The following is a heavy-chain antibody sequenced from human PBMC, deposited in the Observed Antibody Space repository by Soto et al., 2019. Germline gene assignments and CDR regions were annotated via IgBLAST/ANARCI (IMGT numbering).Heavy chain of an antibody. Sequence: PSETLSLTCAVSGGSIGGVGYSWSWIRQPPGGGLEWIGYMYHSGTFLKSPSLKTRLTMSLDMSKNQFSLTLNSMTAADTAVYYCARAQFYSGSGNYNNLLFDAWGQGIQVTVSS. CDR2: MYHSGTF. CDR1: GGSIGGVGYS. V-gene: IGHV4-30-2*01. CDR3: ARAQFYSGSGNYNNLLFDA. J-gene: IGHJ5*02. D-gene: IGHD3-10*01.